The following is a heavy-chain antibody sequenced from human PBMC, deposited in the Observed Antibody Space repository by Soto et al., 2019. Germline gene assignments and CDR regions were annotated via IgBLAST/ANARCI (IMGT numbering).Heavy chain of an antibody. CDR3: ASSVGWELLGFRVGYFDY. Sequence: QVQLVQSGAEVKKPGSSVKVSCKASGGTFSSYAISWVRQAPGQGLEWMGGIIPIFGTANYAQKFQGRVTITADESTSTAYVEVSSLRSEDTAVYYCASSVGWELLGFRVGYFDYWGQGTLVTVSS. CDR2: IIPIFGTA. D-gene: IGHD1-26*01. CDR1: GGTFSSYA. V-gene: IGHV1-69*01. J-gene: IGHJ4*02.